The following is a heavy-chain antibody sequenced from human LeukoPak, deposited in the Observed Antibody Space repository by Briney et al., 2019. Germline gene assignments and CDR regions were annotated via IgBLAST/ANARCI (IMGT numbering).Heavy chain of an antibody. J-gene: IGHJ4*02. CDR2: ISPNSDNI. V-gene: IGHV3-11*04. CDR1: GFSFRDRY. CDR3: VRETGWLFDF. D-gene: IGHD5-12*01. Sequence: GGSLRLSCAATGFSFRDRYMSWIRQAPGKGMEWVAYISPNSDNIHYADSVKGRFTISRDNAKNSPFLQVNSLRAEDTAVYYCVRETGWLFDFWGQGTLVIVSS.